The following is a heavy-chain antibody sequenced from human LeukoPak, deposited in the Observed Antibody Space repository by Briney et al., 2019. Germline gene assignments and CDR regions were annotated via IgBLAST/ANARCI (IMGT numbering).Heavy chain of an antibody. CDR1: GFRFDDYG. Sequence: GGSLRLSCAASGFRFDDYGMSWVRHVPGKGLEWVSGTNWDGASTGYADSVKGQFTISRDNVKNFLYLHMNSLRVEDTALYFCGRVYCSTTSCYDYYDYYMDVWGKGTTVTVSS. CDR2: TNWDGAST. D-gene: IGHD2-2*01. V-gene: IGHV3-20*04. J-gene: IGHJ6*03. CDR3: GRVYCSTTSCYDYYDYYMDV.